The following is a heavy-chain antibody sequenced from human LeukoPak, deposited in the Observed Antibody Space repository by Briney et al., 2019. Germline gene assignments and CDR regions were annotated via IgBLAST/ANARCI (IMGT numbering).Heavy chain of an antibody. CDR3: AKRAVYYDSSGYGYYFDY. CDR1: GYTFTGYY. CDR2: ITPNSGGT. J-gene: IGHJ4*02. Sequence: GASVKVSCKASGYTFTGYYMHWVRQAPGQGLEWMGWITPNSGGTNYAQRFQGRVTMTRDTSISTAYMELSRLRSDDTAVYYCAKRAVYYDSSGYGYYFDYWGQGTLVTVSS. V-gene: IGHV1-2*02. D-gene: IGHD3-22*01.